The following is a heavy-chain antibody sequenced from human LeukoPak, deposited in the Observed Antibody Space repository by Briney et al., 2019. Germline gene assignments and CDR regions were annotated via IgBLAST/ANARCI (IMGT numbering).Heavy chain of an antibody. CDR1: GFTFSSYA. J-gene: IGHJ4*02. Sequence: GGSLRLSCAASGFTFSSYAMSWVRQAPGKGLEWVSVIYSGGSTYYADSVKGRFTISRDNSKNTLYLQMNSLRAEDTAVYYCARGDPEWLGFDYWGQGTLVTVSS. D-gene: IGHD6-19*01. V-gene: IGHV3-66*01. CDR2: IYSGGST. CDR3: ARGDPEWLGFDY.